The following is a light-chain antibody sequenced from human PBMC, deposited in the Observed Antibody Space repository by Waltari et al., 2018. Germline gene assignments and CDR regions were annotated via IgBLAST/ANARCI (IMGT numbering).Light chain of an antibody. CDR3: ATWDDRLTGVV. Sequence: QSVLTQPPSASGAPGQTVTIFCSGGNSNIGSNVVNWYQQVPGTAPKLLIYSNTYLPSGVPDRFSGSKSGTSASLAISGLQSDDEGDYYCATWDDRLTGVVFGGGTQVTVL. J-gene: IGLJ2*01. V-gene: IGLV1-44*01. CDR2: SNT. CDR1: NSNIGSNV.